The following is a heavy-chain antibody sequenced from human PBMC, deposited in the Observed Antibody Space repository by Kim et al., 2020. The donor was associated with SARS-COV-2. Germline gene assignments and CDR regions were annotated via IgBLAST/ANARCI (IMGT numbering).Heavy chain of an antibody. CDR3: SRGKGITMVRGARVFDY. Sequence: SETLSLTCTVSGGSISSGGYYWSWIRQHPGKGLEWIGYIYYSGSTYYNPSLKSRVTISVDTSKNQFSLQLSSVTAADTAVYYCSRGKGITMVRGARVFDYWGQGTLVTVSS. V-gene: IGHV4-31*03. CDR2: IYYSGST. J-gene: IGHJ4*02. CDR1: GGSISSGGYY. D-gene: IGHD3-10*01.